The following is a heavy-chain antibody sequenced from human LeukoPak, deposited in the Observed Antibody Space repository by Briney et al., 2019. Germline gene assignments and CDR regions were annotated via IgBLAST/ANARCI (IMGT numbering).Heavy chain of an antibody. CDR1: GFTFSNYA. Sequence: GGSLRLSCAASGFTFSNYAMHWVRQAPGKGLEWVSAISGSGGSTYYADSVKGRFTISRDNSKNTLYLQMNSLRAEDTAVYYCAGTMVRGVIKTFDYWGQGTLVTVSS. CDR3: AGTMVRGVIKTFDY. V-gene: IGHV3-23*01. CDR2: ISGSGGST. D-gene: IGHD3-10*01. J-gene: IGHJ4*02.